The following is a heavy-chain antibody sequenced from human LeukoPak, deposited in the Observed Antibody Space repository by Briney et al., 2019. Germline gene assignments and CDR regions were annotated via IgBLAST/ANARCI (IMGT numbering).Heavy chain of an antibody. CDR3: ARNYGGNSFDY. Sequence: GGSLRLSCAASGFTFSSYSMKWVRQAPGKRLEWVLSISSSSSYIYYADSVKGRFTISRDNAKNSLYLQMNSLRAEDTAVYYCARNYGGNSFDYWGQGTLVTVSS. V-gene: IGHV3-21*01. D-gene: IGHD4-23*01. J-gene: IGHJ4*02. CDR2: ISSSSSYI. CDR1: GFTFSSYS.